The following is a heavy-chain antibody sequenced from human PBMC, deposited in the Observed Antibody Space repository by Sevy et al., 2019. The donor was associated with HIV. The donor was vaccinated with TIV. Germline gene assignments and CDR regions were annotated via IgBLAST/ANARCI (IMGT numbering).Heavy chain of an antibody. J-gene: IGHJ4*02. CDR2: IYTSGST. CDR3: ARVHGDYTYFDY. D-gene: IGHD4-17*01. V-gene: IGHV4-4*07. Sequence: SETLSLTCTVSGGSISSHYWSWIRQPAGKGLEWIRRIYTSGSTNYNPSLKSRVTMSVDTSKKQFSLKLSSVTAADTAVYYCARVHGDYTYFDYWGQGTLVTVSS. CDR1: GGSISSHY.